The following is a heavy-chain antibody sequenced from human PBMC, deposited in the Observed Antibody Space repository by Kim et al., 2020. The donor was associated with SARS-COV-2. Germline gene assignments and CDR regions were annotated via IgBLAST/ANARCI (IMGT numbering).Heavy chain of an antibody. CDR3: ARLPRGDGMDV. D-gene: IGHD3-16*01. Sequence: ASVKVSCKASGYTFTSYAMHWVRQAPGQRLEWMGWINAGNGNTKYSQKFQGRVTITRDTSASTAYMERSSLRSEDTAVYYCARLPRGDGMDVWGQGTTVTVSS. CDR2: INAGNGNT. J-gene: IGHJ6*02. CDR1: GYTFTSYA. V-gene: IGHV1-3*01.